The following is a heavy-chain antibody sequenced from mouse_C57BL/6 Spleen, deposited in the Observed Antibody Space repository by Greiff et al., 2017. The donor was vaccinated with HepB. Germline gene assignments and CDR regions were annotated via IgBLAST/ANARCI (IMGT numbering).Heavy chain of an antibody. CDR1: GFSFNTYA. CDR3: VRHGGGYYDYFDY. V-gene: IGHV10-1*01. CDR2: IRSKSNNYAT. J-gene: IGHJ2*01. D-gene: IGHD2-3*01. Sequence: DVMLVESGGGLVQPKGSLKLSCAASGFSFNTYAMNWVRQAPGKGLEWVARIRSKSNNYATYYADSVKDRFTISRDDSESMLYLQMNNLKTEDTAMYYCVRHGGGYYDYFDYWGQGTTLTVSS.